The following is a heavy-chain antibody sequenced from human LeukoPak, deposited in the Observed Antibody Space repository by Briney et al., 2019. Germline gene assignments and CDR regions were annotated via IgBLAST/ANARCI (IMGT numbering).Heavy chain of an antibody. CDR1: SYTFTSYG. Sequence: ASVKVSCKASSYTFTSYGINWVRQAPGQGLEWMGIINPSGGSTSYAQKFQGRVTMTRDMSTSTVYMELSSLRSEDTAVYYCARASDSSGYYLGAFDIWGQGTMVTVSS. V-gene: IGHV1-46*01. CDR3: ARASDSSGYYLGAFDI. D-gene: IGHD3-22*01. CDR2: INPSGGST. J-gene: IGHJ3*02.